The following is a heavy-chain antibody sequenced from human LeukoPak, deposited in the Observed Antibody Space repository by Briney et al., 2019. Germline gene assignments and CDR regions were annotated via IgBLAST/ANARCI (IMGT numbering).Heavy chain of an antibody. CDR1: GFSLSTTAMC. CDR2: IEWDDDK. CDR3: ARTFYGSGSDNLPDFYY. V-gene: IGHV2-70*01. J-gene: IGHJ4*02. D-gene: IGHD3-10*01. Sequence: SGPALVKPTQTLTLTCTLFGFSLSTTAMCVSWIRQPPGKALEWLALIEWDDDKYYSTSLKTRLTISKDTSKNQVVLTMTNMDPVDTATYYCARTFYGSGSDNLPDFYYWGQGTLVTVSS.